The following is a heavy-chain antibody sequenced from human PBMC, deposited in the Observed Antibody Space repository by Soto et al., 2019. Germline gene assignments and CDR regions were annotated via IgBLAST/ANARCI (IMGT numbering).Heavy chain of an antibody. CDR3: ARGYYYASSGYLFEFDY. CDR1: GGTFSSYA. J-gene: IGHJ4*02. Sequence: GASVKVSCKASGGTFSSYAISWVRQAPGQGLEWMGGIIPIFGTANYAQKFQGRVTITADESTSTAYMELSSLRSEDTAVYYCARGYYYASSGYLFEFDYWGQGTLVTVSS. V-gene: IGHV1-69*13. CDR2: IIPIFGTA. D-gene: IGHD3-22*01.